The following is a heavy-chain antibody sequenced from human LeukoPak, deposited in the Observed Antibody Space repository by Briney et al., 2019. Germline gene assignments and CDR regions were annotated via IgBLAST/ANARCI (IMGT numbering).Heavy chain of an antibody. D-gene: IGHD1-26*01. J-gene: IGHJ4*02. CDR1: GGSISSYY. V-gene: IGHV4-59*12. CDR2: IYYSGST. Sequence: ASETLSLTCTVSGGSISSYYWSWIRQPPGKGLEWIGYIYYSGSTNYNPSLKSRVTISVDSSKNQFSLNLSSVTAADTAVYYCARDMVSQGGTYFAFDYWGQGTLVTVSS. CDR3: ARDMVSQGGTYFAFDY.